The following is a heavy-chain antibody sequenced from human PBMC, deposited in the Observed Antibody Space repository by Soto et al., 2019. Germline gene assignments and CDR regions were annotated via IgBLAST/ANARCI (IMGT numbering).Heavy chain of an antibody. V-gene: IGHV4-30-4*01. CDR1: GGPVSGGSYF. J-gene: IGHJ4*02. CDR3: ARAEFNSVWFPFDS. D-gene: IGHD6-19*01. Sequence: SETLSLTCTVSGGPVSGGSYFWSWIRQPPGKGLEWMGYIYYTGSTYYNPSLNRRITMSVDMSKNQFSLRLTSVTAADTALYFCARAEFNSVWFPFDSWGEGAPVTVSS. CDR2: IYYTGST.